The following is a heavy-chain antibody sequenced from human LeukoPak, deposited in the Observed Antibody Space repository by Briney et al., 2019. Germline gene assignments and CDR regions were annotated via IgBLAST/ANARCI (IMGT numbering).Heavy chain of an antibody. V-gene: IGHV3-21*01. CDR1: GFIFSSYS. Sequence: GGSLRLSCAASGFIFSSYSMNWVRQAPGRGLEWVSSISSSSSYIYYADSVKGRFTISRDNAKNSLYLQMNSLRAEDTAVYYCARDRRSGSSWYKVDYWGQGTLVTVSS. CDR2: ISSSSSYI. CDR3: ARDRRSGSSWYKVDY. D-gene: IGHD6-13*01. J-gene: IGHJ4*02.